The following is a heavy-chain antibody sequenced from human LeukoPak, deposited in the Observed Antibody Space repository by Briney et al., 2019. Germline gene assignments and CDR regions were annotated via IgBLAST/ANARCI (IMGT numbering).Heavy chain of an antibody. Sequence: GGSLRLSCAASGFTFSSYSMNWVRQAPGKGLEWVSYISSSSSTIYYADSVKGRFAISRDNAKNSLYLQMNSLRAEDTAVHYCARDALDIVVVPAALTPAFDIWGQGTMVTVSS. D-gene: IGHD2-2*03. V-gene: IGHV3-48*01. J-gene: IGHJ3*02. CDR3: ARDALDIVVVPAALTPAFDI. CDR2: ISSSSSTI. CDR1: GFTFSSYS.